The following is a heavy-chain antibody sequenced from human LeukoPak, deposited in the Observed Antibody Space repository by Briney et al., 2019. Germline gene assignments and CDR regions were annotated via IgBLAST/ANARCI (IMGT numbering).Heavy chain of an antibody. CDR1: GFTFSSYA. V-gene: IGHV3-30*04. CDR3: AREVAAAVGGFDY. Sequence: GRSLRLSCAASGFTFSSYAMHWVRQAPGKGLEWVAVISYDGSNKYYADSVKGRFTISRGNSKNTLYLQMNSLRAEDTAVYYCAREVAAAVGGFDYWGQGTLVTVSS. CDR2: ISYDGSNK. D-gene: IGHD6-13*01. J-gene: IGHJ4*02.